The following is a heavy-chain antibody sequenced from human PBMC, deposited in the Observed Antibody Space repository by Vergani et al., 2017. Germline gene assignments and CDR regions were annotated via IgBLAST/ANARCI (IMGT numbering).Heavy chain of an antibody. CDR2: FGTA. CDR3: ARSLTVAGTMPSDY. D-gene: IGHD6-19*01. CDR1: GGTFSSYA. Sequence: QVQLVQSGAEVKKPGSSVKVSCKASGGTFSSYAIFGTANYAQKFQGRVTITADKSTSTAYMELSSLRSEDTAVYYCARSLTVAGTMPSDYWGQGTLVTVSS. J-gene: IGHJ4*02. V-gene: IGHV1-69*06.